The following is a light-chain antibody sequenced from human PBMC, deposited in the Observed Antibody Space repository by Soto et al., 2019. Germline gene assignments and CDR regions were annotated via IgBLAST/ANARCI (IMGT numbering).Light chain of an antibody. V-gene: IGLV2-23*02. Sequence: QSVLTQPASVSGSPGQSITISCTGTSSDVEINNLVSWYQQHPGKAPKLMIYEVSKRPSGVSNRFSGSKSGNTASLTISGLQAEDEADYYCCSYAGSSTLYVFGTGTKVTVL. CDR3: CSYAGSSTLYV. J-gene: IGLJ1*01. CDR1: SSDVEINNL. CDR2: EVS.